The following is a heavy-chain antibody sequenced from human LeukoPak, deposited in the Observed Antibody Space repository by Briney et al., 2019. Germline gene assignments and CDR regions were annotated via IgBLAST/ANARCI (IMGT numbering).Heavy chain of an antibody. D-gene: IGHD6-13*01. J-gene: IGHJ3*02. Sequence: PSETLSLTCTVSGGSISSSSYYWGWIRQPPGKGLEWIGSIYYSGSTYYNPSLKSRVTISVDTSKNQFSLKLSSVTAADTAVYYCASPFSSTRYSGAFDIWGQGTMVTVFS. V-gene: IGHV4-39*01. CDR3: ASPFSSTRYSGAFDI. CDR2: IYYSGST. CDR1: GGSISSSSYY.